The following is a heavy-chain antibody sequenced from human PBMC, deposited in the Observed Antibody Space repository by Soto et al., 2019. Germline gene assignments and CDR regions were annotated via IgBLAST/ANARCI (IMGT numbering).Heavy chain of an antibody. V-gene: IGHV4-61*01. J-gene: IGHJ5*02. CDR1: GGSVSSGSYY. CDR2: IYYSGST. Sequence: PSETLSLTCTVSGGSVSSGSYYWSWIRQPPGKGLEWIGYIYYSGSTNYNPSLKSRVTISVDTSKNQFSLKLSSVTAADTAVYYCARGRVVGPWGRGALVTVSS. CDR3: ARGRVVGP. D-gene: IGHD1-26*01.